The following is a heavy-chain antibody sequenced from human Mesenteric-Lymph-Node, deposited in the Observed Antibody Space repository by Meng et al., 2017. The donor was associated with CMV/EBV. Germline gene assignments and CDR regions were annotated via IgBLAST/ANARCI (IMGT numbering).Heavy chain of an antibody. V-gene: IGHV4-31*02. Sequence: SISSGGYYWSWIRQHPGKGLEWIGYIYYSGSTYYNPSLKSRVTISVDTSKNQFSLKLSSVTAADTVVYYCARGYRGYSYGSRGWFDPWGQGTLVTVSS. CDR3: ARGYRGYSYGSRGWFDP. CDR1: SISSGGYY. D-gene: IGHD5-18*01. CDR2: IYYSGST. J-gene: IGHJ5*02.